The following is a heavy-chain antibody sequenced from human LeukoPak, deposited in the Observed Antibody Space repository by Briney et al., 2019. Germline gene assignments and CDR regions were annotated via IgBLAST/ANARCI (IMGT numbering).Heavy chain of an antibody. V-gene: IGHV3-48*03. CDR1: GFTFSSYE. CDR3: AKDTRRRGYSGYDLYYMDV. J-gene: IGHJ6*03. D-gene: IGHD5-12*01. Sequence: PGGSLRLSCAASGFTFSSYEMNWVRQAPGKGLEWVSYISSSGSTIYYADSVKGRFTISRDNSKNSLYLQMNSLRAEDTALYYCAKDTRRRGYSGYDLYYMDVWGKGTTVTVSS. CDR2: ISSSGSTI.